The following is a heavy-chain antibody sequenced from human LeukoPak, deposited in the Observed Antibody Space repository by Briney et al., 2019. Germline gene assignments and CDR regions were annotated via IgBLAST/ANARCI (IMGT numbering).Heavy chain of an antibody. CDR2: IYTSGST. J-gene: IGHJ4*02. CDR3: ARDDFGSY. CDR1: GGSISSGSYY. D-gene: IGHD3-10*01. V-gene: IGHV4-61*02. Sequence: PSETLSLTCTVSGGSISSGSYYWSWIRQPAGKGLEWIGRIYTSGSTNYNPSLQSRVTISVDTSKNQFSLKLSSVTAADTAVYYCARDDFGSYWGQGILVTVSS.